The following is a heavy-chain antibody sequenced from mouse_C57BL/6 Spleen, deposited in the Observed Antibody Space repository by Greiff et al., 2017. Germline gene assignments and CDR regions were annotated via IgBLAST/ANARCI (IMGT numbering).Heavy chain of an antibody. CDR3: ARRDRLYDSTWGYAMDY. D-gene: IGHD2-4*01. V-gene: IGHV1-85*01. CDR2: IYPRDGST. J-gene: IGHJ4*01. CDR1: GYTFTSYD. Sequence: QVQLQQSGPELVKPGASVKLSCKASGYTFTSYDINWVKQRPGQGLEWIGWIYPRDGSTKYNEKFKGKATLTVDTSSSTAYMELHSLTSEDSAVYFCARRDRLYDSTWGYAMDYWGQGTSVTVSS.